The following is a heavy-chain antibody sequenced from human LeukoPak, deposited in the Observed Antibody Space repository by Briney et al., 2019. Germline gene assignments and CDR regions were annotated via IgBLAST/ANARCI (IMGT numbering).Heavy chain of an antibody. Sequence: GGSLRLSCEASGFTFSSYAVHWVRQAPGKGLEWVGLISYDGDNKYYADSVKGRFTISRDNSKNTLYLQMNSLRVEDTAVYYCAKVQWLVPRFDYWGQGTLVTVSS. CDR2: ISYDGDNK. CDR3: AKVQWLVPRFDY. CDR1: GFTFSSYA. D-gene: IGHD6-19*01. J-gene: IGHJ4*02. V-gene: IGHV3-30*04.